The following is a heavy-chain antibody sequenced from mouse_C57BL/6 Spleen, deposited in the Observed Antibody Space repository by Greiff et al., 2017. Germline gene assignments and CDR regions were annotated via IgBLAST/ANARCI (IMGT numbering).Heavy chain of an antibody. CDR3: AVHGGFYAMDY. Sequence: EVKVVESGGGLVQPEGSLKLSCAASGFTFSDYYMYWVRQTPEKRLEWVAYISNGGGSTYYPDTVKGRFTISRDNAKNTLYLQRSRLKSDATARDNGAVHGGFYAMDYWCQGTAATV. CDR2: ISNGGGST. J-gene: IGHJ4*01. CDR1: GFTFSDYY. V-gene: IGHV5-12*01.